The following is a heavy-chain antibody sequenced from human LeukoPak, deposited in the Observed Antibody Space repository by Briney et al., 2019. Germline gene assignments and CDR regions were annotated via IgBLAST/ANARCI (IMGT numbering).Heavy chain of an antibody. D-gene: IGHD4-11*01. V-gene: IGHV4-30-4*08. J-gene: IGHJ5*02. CDR3: ARSTVKVLNWFDP. CDR1: GGSISSGDYY. Sequence: SQTVSLTCTVSGGSISSGDYYWSWIRQPPGKGLEWIGYIYYSGSTYYNPSLKSRVTISVDTSKNQFSLKLSSVTAADTAVYYCARSTVKVLNWFDPWGQGTLVTVSS. CDR2: IYYSGST.